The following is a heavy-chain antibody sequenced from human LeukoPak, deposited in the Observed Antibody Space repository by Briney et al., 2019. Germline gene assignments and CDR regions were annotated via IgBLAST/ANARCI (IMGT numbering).Heavy chain of an antibody. Sequence: GGSLRLSCAASGFTFSSYGMHWVRQAPGKGLEWVAFIRYDGSNKYYADSVKGRFTISRDNSKNTLYLQMNSLRSEDTAVYYCARGCRSPSLFYYYYYMDVWGKGTTVTVSS. CDR2: IRYDGSNK. CDR1: GFTFSSYG. CDR3: ARGCRSPSLFYYYYYMDV. D-gene: IGHD3-16*02. J-gene: IGHJ6*03. V-gene: IGHV3-30*02.